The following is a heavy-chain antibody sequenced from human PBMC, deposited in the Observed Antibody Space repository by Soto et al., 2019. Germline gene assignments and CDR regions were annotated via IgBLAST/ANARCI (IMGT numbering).Heavy chain of an antibody. CDR2: TYHSGGT. J-gene: IGHJ4*02. Sequence: QLQLQESGSGLVKPSQTLSLTCVVSGDSISSGGYSWNWIRQSPGKGLEWIGHTYHSGGTLYNPSLDSGVTISVDKSKNQFSLRLTSVTAADTAVSYCARDSLSGYYFDFWGQGTLVTVSS. V-gene: IGHV4-30-2*06. CDR1: GDSISSGGYS. D-gene: IGHD3-22*01. CDR3: ARDSLSGYYFDF.